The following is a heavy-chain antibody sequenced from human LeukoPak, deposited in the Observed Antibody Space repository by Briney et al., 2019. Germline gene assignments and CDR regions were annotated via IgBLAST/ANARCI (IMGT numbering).Heavy chain of an antibody. CDR2: ISGSGGST. CDR3: AKRGVVVRVILVGFHKAAHYFDS. CDR1: GITLSNYG. V-gene: IGHV3-23*01. J-gene: IGHJ4*02. Sequence: PGGSLSLSCADSGITLSNYGVSWVRQAQGKGLEWVAGISGSGGSTNYADSVKGRFTISRDNPKNTLYLHMNSLRAEDTAVYFCAKRGVVVRVILVGFHKAAHYFDSWGQGALVTVSS. D-gene: IGHD3-10*01.